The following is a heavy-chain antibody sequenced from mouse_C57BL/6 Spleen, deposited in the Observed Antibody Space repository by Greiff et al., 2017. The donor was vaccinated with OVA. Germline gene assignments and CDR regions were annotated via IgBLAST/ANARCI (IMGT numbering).Heavy chain of an antibody. J-gene: IGHJ3*01. CDR2: ISYDGSN. CDR3: AREGTY. Sequence: EVQLQESGPGLVKPSQSLSLTCSVTGYSITSGYYWNWIRQFPGNKLEWMGYISYDGSNNYNPSLKNRISITRDTSKNQFFLKLNSMTTEDTATYYCAREGTYWGQGTLVTVSA. CDR1: GYSITSGYY. V-gene: IGHV3-6*01.